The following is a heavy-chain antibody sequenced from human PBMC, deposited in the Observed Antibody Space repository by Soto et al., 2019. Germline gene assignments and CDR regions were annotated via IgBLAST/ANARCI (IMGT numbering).Heavy chain of an antibody. CDR2: ISSNGDST. J-gene: IGHJ5*02. V-gene: IGHV3-64D*06. D-gene: IGHD4-17*01. CDR3: VHPRSTVQIPPT. CDR1: GFTFSMFS. Sequence: GSLRLSCSASGFTFSMFSMHWVRQAPGKGLEYVSGISSNGDSTYYADSVKGRFTISRDNSKNTLYLQMSSLRAVDTAVYYCVHPRSTVQIPPTWGQGTLVTVSS.